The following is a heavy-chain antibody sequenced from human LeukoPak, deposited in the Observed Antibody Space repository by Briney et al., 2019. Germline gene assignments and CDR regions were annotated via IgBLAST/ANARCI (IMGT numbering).Heavy chain of an antibody. V-gene: IGHV3-23*01. J-gene: IGHJ6*02. Sequence: GGSLRLSCAASGFTFSDYYMSWIRQAPGKGLEWVSAISGSGGSTYYADSVKGRFTISRDNSKNTLYLQMNSLRAEDTAVYYCATYLEWLLGGPYYYYYGMDVWGQGTTVTVSS. CDR2: ISGSGGST. D-gene: IGHD3-3*01. CDR3: ATYLEWLLGGPYYYYYGMDV. CDR1: GFTFSDYY.